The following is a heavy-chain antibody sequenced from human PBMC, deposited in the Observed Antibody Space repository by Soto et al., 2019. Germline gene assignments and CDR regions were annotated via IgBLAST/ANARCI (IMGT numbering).Heavy chain of an antibody. CDR1: GFTFSSYG. CDR2: ISYDGSNK. D-gene: IGHD3-10*01. V-gene: IGHV3-30*18. CDR3: AKEGGYYGSGSYSVGENYYGMDV. Sequence: QVQLVESGGGVVQPGWSLRLSCAASGFTFSSYGMHWVRQAPGKGLEWVAVISYDGSNKYYADSVKGRFTISRDNSKNMLYLKMNSRRAEDTAVYYCAKEGGYYGSGSYSVGENYYGMDVWGQGTTVTVSS. J-gene: IGHJ6*02.